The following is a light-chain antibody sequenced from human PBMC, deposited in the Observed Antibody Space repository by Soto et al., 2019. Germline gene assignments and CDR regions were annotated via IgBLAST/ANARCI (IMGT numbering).Light chain of an antibody. CDR1: QTVRNNY. CDR2: DAS. CDR3: QKYSNCPQP. V-gene: IGKV3-20*01. Sequence: EFVLTQSPGTLSLSPGERATLSCRASQTVRNNYLAWYQQKPGQAPRLLIYDASSRATGIPDRFSGGGSGTDLTLNIRRLEPEDFALYYCQKYSNCPQPFGQGTKG. J-gene: IGKJ1*01.